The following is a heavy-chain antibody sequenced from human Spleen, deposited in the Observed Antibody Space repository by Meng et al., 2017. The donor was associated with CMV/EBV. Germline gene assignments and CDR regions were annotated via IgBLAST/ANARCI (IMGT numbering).Heavy chain of an antibody. J-gene: IGHJ4*02. Sequence: ASVKVSCKASGYTFTRYYIYWVRQAPGQGLEWMGWINPSGGDTNYAQKFQGRVTMTRDTSISTAYMELHRLRLDDTALYYCARGSERETYLDDYWGQGTLVTVSS. CDR1: GYTFTRYY. D-gene: IGHD1-1*01. CDR3: ARGSERETYLDDY. V-gene: IGHV1-2*02. CDR2: INPSGGDT.